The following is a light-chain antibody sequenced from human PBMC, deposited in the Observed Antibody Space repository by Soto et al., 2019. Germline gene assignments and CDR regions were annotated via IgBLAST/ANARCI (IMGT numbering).Light chain of an antibody. CDR2: NSS. CDR1: QSVSSNF. V-gene: IGKV3-20*01. CDR3: QQYRDLPQT. J-gene: IGKJ1*01. Sequence: EIALTQSPGTLSLSPGERATLSCRASQSVSSNFLAWYQQKPGQAPRLLIYNSSTRATGMPARFSGSVSGTDFTLTISRLEPEDFALYYCQQYRDLPQTFGQGTQVEIK.